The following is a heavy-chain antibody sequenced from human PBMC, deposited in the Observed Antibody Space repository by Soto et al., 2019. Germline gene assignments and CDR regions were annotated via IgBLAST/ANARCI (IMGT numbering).Heavy chain of an antibody. J-gene: IGHJ6*02. Sequence: ASETLSLTCTVSGGSISSSSYYWGWIRQPPGKGLEWIGSIYYSGSTYYNPSLKSRVTISVDTSKNQFSLKLSSVTAADTAVYYCARHSGLRWVRMDVWGQGTTVTVSS. V-gene: IGHV4-39*01. CDR1: GGSISSSSYY. CDR2: IYYSGST. CDR3: ARHSGLRWVRMDV. D-gene: IGHD4-17*01.